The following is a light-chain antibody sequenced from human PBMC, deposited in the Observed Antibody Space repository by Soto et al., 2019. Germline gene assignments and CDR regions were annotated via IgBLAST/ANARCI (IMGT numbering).Light chain of an antibody. CDR1: QSVSSSY. CDR2: GAS. CDR3: QQYGSSPPACT. J-gene: IGKJ2*02. Sequence: EIVLTQSPGTLSLSPGERATLSCRASQSVSSSYLAWYQQKPGQAPRPLIYGASSRATGIPDRFSGSGYGTDFTLTISRLEPEDFAVYYCQQYGSSPPACTFGQGTKLEIK. V-gene: IGKV3-20*01.